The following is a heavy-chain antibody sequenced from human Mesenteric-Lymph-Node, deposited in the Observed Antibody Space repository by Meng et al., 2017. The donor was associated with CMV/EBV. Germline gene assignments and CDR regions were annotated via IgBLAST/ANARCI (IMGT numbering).Heavy chain of an antibody. V-gene: IGHV3-21*05. Sequence: GGSLRLSCAASGFTFSSYEMNWVRQAPGKGLEWVSYISSSSRYIYYADSVKGRFTISRDNSKNTLYLQMNSLRAEDTAVYYCARSHYDFWTGYPGDAFDLWGQGTMVTVSS. CDR1: GFTFSSYE. CDR2: ISSSSRYI. CDR3: ARSHYDFWTGYPGDAFDL. D-gene: IGHD3-3*01. J-gene: IGHJ3*01.